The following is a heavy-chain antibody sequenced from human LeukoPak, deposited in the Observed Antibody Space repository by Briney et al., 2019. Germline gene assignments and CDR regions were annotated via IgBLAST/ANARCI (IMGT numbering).Heavy chain of an antibody. D-gene: IGHD1-26*01. CDR2: ISGSGGST. V-gene: IGHV3-23*01. Sequence: GGSLRLSCAASGFTFSSYAMSWVRQASGKGLEWVSAISGSGGSTYCADSVKGRFTISRDNSKNTPYLQMNSLRAEDTAVYYCAISGSYYYWGQGTLVTVSS. J-gene: IGHJ4*02. CDR1: GFTFSSYA. CDR3: AISGSYYY.